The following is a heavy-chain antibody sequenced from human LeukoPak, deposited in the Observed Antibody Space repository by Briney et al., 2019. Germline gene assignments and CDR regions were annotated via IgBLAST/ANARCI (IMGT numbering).Heavy chain of an antibody. J-gene: IGHJ3*01. D-gene: IGHD4-17*01. Sequence: PPGGSLRLSCAASGFTFSSYAMAWVRQAPGKGLEWVSAISGGGGSTYYADSVKGRFTISRDNSKNTLYLQMNSLRAEDTAVYYCAKDLRSTVTTNWGQGTVVTVSS. CDR3: AKDLRSTVTTN. CDR2: ISGGGGST. V-gene: IGHV3-23*01. CDR1: GFTFSSYA.